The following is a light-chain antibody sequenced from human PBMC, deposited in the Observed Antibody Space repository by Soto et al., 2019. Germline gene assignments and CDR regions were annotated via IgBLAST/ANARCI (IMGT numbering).Light chain of an antibody. CDR2: EGS. Sequence: QSVLTQPASASGSPGQSITISCTGTSSDVGSYNLVSWYQQHPGKAPKIMIYEGSKRPSGVSNRFSGSKSGNTASLTISGLQAEDEADYYCCSYAGSVVFGGGTKVTVL. CDR3: CSYAGSVV. J-gene: IGLJ2*01. CDR1: SSDVGSYNL. V-gene: IGLV2-23*01.